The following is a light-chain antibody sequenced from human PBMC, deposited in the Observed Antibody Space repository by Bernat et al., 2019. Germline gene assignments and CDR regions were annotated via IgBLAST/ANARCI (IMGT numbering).Light chain of an antibody. J-gene: IGLJ1*01. Sequence: QSALTQPASVSGSPGQSITISCTGTSSDVGAFTYVFWYQQDPGKVPKLLIYEVSKRPSGVPDRCSGSRSGNTASLTVSGLQAEDEADDYCSSYAGSNNYVFVTGTKVTVL. CDR2: EVS. V-gene: IGLV2-8*01. CDR1: SSDVGAFTY. CDR3: SSYAGSNNYV.